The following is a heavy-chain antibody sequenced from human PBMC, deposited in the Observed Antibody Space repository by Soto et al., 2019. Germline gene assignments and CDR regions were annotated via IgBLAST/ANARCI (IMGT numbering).Heavy chain of an antibody. D-gene: IGHD4-17*01. J-gene: IGHJ5*02. CDR1: GFSFSSYA. Sequence: QVRLVESGGGVVQPGRSLRLSCTASGFSFSSYAMYWFRQPPGKGLAWVAVISHDGINKHYADSVKGLVTVSRDNSNHSLDLQLNRLRGQDTAMYYCARDIDSRDYFVKWFEPWGQGTLVTVSS. CDR3: ARDIDSRDYFVKWFEP. CDR2: ISHDGINK. V-gene: IGHV3-30-3*01.